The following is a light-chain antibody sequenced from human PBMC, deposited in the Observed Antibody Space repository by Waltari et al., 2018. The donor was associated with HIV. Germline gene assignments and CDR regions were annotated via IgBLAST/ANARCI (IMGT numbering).Light chain of an antibody. V-gene: IGKV1-39*01. CDR3: QQSYTAPWT. J-gene: IGKJ1*01. CDR1: QSINTY. Sequence: DIQMTQSPASLSASIRDIVTITCRASQSINTYLNWYQQKQVNAPNRLIHAASSLQSGVPSRFSGSGSGTDFTLTINNLQPEDFATYYCQQSYTAPWTFGQGTNVEIK. CDR2: AAS.